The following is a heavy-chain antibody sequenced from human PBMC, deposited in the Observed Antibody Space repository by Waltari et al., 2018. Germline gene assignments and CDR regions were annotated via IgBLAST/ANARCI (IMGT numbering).Heavy chain of an antibody. Sequence: QVQLVQSGAEVKKPGSSVKVSCKASGGTFSNDGISWVRQAPGQGLEWMGGISPIFGTADYAQKFQGRVTFTADKSTSTAYVELSSLRSEDTAVYYCARGSASSYSYFYYMDVWGNGTTVTVSS. D-gene: IGHD2-2*01. J-gene: IGHJ6*03. V-gene: IGHV1-69*14. CDR1: GGTFSNDG. CDR3: ARGSASSYSYFYYMDV. CDR2: ISPIFGTA.